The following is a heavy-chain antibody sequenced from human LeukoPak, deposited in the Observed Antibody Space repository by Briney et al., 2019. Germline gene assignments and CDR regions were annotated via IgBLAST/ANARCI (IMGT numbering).Heavy chain of an antibody. D-gene: IGHD2-21*02. J-gene: IGHJ4*02. CDR2: ISAYNGNT. V-gene: IGHV1-18*01. CDR3: ARARGPHIVVVTAISHFDY. CDR1: GYTFTSYG. Sequence: ASVKVSCKASGYTFTSYGISWVRQAPGQGLEWMGWISAYNGNTNYAQKLQGRVTMTTDTSTSKAYMELRSLRSDDTAVYYCARARGPHIVVVTAISHFDYWGQGTLVTVSS.